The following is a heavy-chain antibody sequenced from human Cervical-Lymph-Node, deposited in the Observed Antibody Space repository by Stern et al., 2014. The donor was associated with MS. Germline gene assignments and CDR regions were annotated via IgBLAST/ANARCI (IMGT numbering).Heavy chain of an antibody. D-gene: IGHD6-13*01. CDR3: ARFGPGTHYGMDV. Sequence: QLQLQESGPGLVKPSETLSLTCTVSGGSISSFYWSWIRQPPGKGLEWIGYIYYSGNTNYSPSLKSRVTISVGTSKNQFSLNLSSVTAADTAVYYCARFGPGTHYGMDVWGQGTTVTVSS. J-gene: IGHJ6*02. CDR1: GGSISSFY. V-gene: IGHV4-59*01. CDR2: IYYSGNT.